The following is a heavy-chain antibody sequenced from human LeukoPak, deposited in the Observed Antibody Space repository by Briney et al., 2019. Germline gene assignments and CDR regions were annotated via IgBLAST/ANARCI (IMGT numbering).Heavy chain of an antibody. Sequence: EALVKVSRKASGNTFTNNFMHWVRQAPGQGLEWMGLINPSGSATTYPQKLQGRVTMTRDTSTNTVYMELSSLRSEDTAVYYCATDLPTGFGSTAYWGQGTLVTVSS. D-gene: IGHD3-10*01. J-gene: IGHJ4*02. V-gene: IGHV1-46*01. CDR3: ATDLPTGFGSTAY. CDR2: INPSGSAT. CDR1: GNTFTNNF.